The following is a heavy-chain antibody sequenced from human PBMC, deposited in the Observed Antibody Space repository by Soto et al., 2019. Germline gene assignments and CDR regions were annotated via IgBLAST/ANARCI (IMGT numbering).Heavy chain of an antibody. CDR3: ARVRPTDYVGNYNNGMDV. J-gene: IGHJ6*02. V-gene: IGHV1-69*01. CDR1: GGTFNYDA. CDR2: IIPIFNTA. Sequence: QVQLVQSGAEVKKPGSSVKVSCKASGGTFNYDAITWVRQAPGQGLEWMGGIIPIFNTANYAQKFQGRVTITADESTSTAYMELTSLRTEDTALYYCARVRPTDYVGNYNNGMDVWAQGTTVTVSS. D-gene: IGHD4-17*01.